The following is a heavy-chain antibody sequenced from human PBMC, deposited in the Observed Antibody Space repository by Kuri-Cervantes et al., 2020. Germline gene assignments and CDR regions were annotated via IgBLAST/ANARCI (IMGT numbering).Heavy chain of an antibody. CDR1: GFTFSSYA. CDR3: ARDQGDYYGSGSYPDY. Sequence: GESLKISCAASGFTFSSYAMSWVRQAPGKGLEWVSAISGSGGSTYYADSVKGRFTISRDNSKNTLYLQMNSLRAEDTAVYYCARDQGDYYGSGSYPDYWGQGTLVTVSS. V-gene: IGHV3-23*01. CDR2: ISGSGGST. D-gene: IGHD3-10*01. J-gene: IGHJ4*02.